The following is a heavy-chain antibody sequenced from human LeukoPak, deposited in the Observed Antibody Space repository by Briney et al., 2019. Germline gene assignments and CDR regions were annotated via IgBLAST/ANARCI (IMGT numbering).Heavy chain of an antibody. CDR3: ARSANWKVGYFDY. CDR1: GLTARSNY. Sequence: PGGSLRPSWAASGLTARSNYMSWLPPAPAEGLELGSVIYSGGSTSYTDSVKGRFTIARDNSKNTLYLQMNSLRAEYTGAYYCARSANWKVGYFDYWGQGTLVTVSS. D-gene: IGHD1-20*01. V-gene: IGHV3-66*02. J-gene: IGHJ4*02. CDR2: IYSGGST.